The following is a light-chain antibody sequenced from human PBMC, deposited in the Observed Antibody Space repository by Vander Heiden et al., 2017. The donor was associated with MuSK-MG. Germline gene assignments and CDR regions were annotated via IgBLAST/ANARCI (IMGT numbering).Light chain of an antibody. CDR2: WAS. J-gene: IGKJ2*01. CDR1: QRVSYSANNKNY. CDR3: QQEYSTPYT. V-gene: IGKV4-1*01. Sequence: DIVMTQSPDSLAVSLGERATINCKSSQRVSYSANNKNYLAWYQQRPGQPPKLLIYWASTRESGVPDTFSGSVSGTDFTLTISSLQAEDVAVYYCQQEYSTPYTFGQGTKLXIK.